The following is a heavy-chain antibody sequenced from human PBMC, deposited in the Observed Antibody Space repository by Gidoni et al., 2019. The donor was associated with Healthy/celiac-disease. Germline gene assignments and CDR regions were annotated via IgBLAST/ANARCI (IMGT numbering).Heavy chain of an antibody. V-gene: IGHV5-51*01. D-gene: IGHD1-20*01. CDR1: GYTFTSYW. Sequence: EVQLVQSGAEVKKPGESLKSSCEGSGYTFTSYWIGCVRQMPGKGLELMGIVYPGDSDTRYSPSFQGQVTISADKSISTAYLQWISLKASDTAMYYCARLPYNWNYVDNWGQGTLVTVSS. CDR2: VYPGDSDT. J-gene: IGHJ4*02. CDR3: ARLPYNWNYVDN.